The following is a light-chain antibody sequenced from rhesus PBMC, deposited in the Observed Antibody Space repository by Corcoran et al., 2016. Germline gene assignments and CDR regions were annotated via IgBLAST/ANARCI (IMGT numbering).Light chain of an antibody. J-gene: IGKJ1*01. CDR3: LQHNSYPWT. Sequence: DIQVTQSPSSLSASVGDTVTITCRASQVISSYLNWFQQKPGKAPKLLIYGASSLETGVPSRFSGSGSGTDFTLILSSLQPEDFAVYYCLQHNSYPWTFGQGTKVEI. V-gene: IGKV1-28*03. CDR1: QVISSY. CDR2: GAS.